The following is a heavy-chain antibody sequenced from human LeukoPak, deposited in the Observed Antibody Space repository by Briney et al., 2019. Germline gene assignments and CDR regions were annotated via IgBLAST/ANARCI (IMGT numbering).Heavy chain of an antibody. CDR1: GFTFDDYT. Sequence: GGSLRLSCAASGFTFDDYTMHWVRQAPGKGLEWVSLISWDGGSTYYADSVKGRFTISRDNSKNSLYLQMNSLRTEDTALYYCAKDTGNGYGDAFDIWGQGTMVTVSS. J-gene: IGHJ3*02. CDR3: AKDTGNGYGDAFDI. CDR2: ISWDGGST. V-gene: IGHV3-43*01. D-gene: IGHD5-12*01.